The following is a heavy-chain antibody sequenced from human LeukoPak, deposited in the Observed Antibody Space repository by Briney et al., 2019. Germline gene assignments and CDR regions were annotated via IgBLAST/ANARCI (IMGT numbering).Heavy chain of an antibody. CDR2: IYSGGST. D-gene: IGHD3-3*01. V-gene: IGHV3-53*01. J-gene: IGHJ4*02. Sequence: QPGGSLRLSCAASGFTFSSYEMNWVRQAPGKGLKWVSVIYSGGSTYYADSVKGRFTISRDNSKNTLYLQMNSLRAEDTAVYYCARVGIFGVVIDYWGQGTLVTVSS. CDR1: GFTFSSYE. CDR3: ARVGIFGVVIDY.